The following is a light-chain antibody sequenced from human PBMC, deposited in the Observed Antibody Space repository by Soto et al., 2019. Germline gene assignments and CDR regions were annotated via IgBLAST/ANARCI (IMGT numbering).Light chain of an antibody. V-gene: IGLV1-40*01. Sequence: QSVLTQPPSVSEAPGQRVTISCTGSSSNIGAGYDVHWYQQLPGTAPKLLIYANSNRPSGVPDRFSGSKSGTSASLAITGLQAEDEADYYCQSYDSSLSGGVFGGGTKLTVL. CDR1: SSNIGAGYD. CDR2: ANS. J-gene: IGLJ3*02. CDR3: QSYDSSLSGGV.